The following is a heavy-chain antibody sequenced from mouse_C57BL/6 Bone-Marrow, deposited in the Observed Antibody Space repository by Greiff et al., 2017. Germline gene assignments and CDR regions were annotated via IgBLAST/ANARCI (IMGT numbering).Heavy chain of an antibody. CDR2: LDPENGDT. V-gene: IGHV14-4*01. Sequence: VQLQQSGAELVRPGASVKLSCKASGSNIKGYYMHWVKQRPEQGLEWIGWLDPENGDTEYASKFQGKATIAADTSSNTAYRQLSSLTSEDTAVLYCTTTTVVASYYAMDYWGQGTSVTVSS. CDR3: TTTTVVASYYAMDY. CDR1: GSNIKGYY. D-gene: IGHD1-1*01. J-gene: IGHJ4*01.